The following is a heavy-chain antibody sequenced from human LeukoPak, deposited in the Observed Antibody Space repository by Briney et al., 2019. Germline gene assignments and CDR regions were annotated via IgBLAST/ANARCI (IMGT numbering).Heavy chain of an antibody. D-gene: IGHD3-10*01. V-gene: IGHV1-24*01. J-gene: IGHJ4*02. CDR1: GYTLTELS. CDR2: FDPEDGET. Sequence: ASVKVSCKVSGYTLTELSMHWVRQAPGKGLEWMGGFDPEDGETIYAQKFQGRVTMTEDISTDTAYMELSSLRSEDTAVYYCVPQPFGELPFDYWGQGTLVTVSS. CDR3: VPQPFGELPFDY.